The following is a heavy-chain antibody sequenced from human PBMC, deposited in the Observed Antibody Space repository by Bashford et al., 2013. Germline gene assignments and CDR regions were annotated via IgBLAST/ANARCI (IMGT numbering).Heavy chain of an antibody. CDR2: IWYDGSNK. CDR1: GFTFSSYG. D-gene: IGHD2-2*01. Sequence: GGSLRLSCAASGFTFSSYGMHWVRQAPGKGLEWVAVIWYDGSNKYYADSVKGRFTISRDNSKNTLYLQMNSLRAEDTAVYYCARDMNIVVVPETNYYYYGMDVVGPRDHGHRLL. V-gene: IGHV3-33*01. J-gene: IGHJ6*02. CDR3: ARDMNIVVVPETNYYYYGMDV.